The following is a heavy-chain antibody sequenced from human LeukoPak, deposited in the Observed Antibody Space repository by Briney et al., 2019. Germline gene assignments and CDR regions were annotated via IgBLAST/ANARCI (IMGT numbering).Heavy chain of an antibody. CDR3: AKRGPIYSSSPGNYFDY. V-gene: IGHV3-23*01. J-gene: IGHJ4*02. CDR1: GFTFSGCG. Sequence: GGSLRLSCAASGFTFSGCGMTWVRQAPGKGLEWVSSISGSDDGTYYADSVKGRFTISRDNSKNTLYLQMNSLRAEDTAVYYCAKRGPIYSSSPGNYFDYWGQGTLVTVSS. CDR2: ISGSDDGT. D-gene: IGHD6-6*01.